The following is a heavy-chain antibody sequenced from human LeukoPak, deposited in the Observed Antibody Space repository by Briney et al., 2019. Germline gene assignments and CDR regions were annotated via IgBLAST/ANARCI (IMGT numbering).Heavy chain of an antibody. CDR2: ISNSGANT. CDR3: AKDIQAAN. D-gene: IGHD5-18*01. CDR1: GFTVSSNY. Sequence: GGSLRLSCAASGFTVSSNYMTWVRQAPGKGLQWVPLISNSGANTYYADSVKGRFTISRDDSKNTLYLLMDSLRAEDTAVYYCAKDIQAANWGQGTLVTVSS. V-gene: IGHV3-23*01. J-gene: IGHJ4*02.